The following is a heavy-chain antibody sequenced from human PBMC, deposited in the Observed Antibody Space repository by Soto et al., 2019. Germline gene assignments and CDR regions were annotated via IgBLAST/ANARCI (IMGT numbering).Heavy chain of an antibody. D-gene: IGHD6-6*01. V-gene: IGHV3-30*18. Sequence: QVQLVESGGGVVQPGRSLRLSCAASGFTFSSYGMHWVRQAPGKGLEWVAVISYDGSNKYYADSVKGRFTISRDNSKNTLYLQMNSLRAEDTAVYYCAKAIEYSSSPEYYYYGMDVWGQGTTVTVSS. J-gene: IGHJ6*02. CDR3: AKAIEYSSSPEYYYYGMDV. CDR1: GFTFSSYG. CDR2: ISYDGSNK.